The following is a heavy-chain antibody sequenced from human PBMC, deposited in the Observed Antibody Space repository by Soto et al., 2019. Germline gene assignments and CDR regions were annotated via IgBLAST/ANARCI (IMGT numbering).Heavy chain of an antibody. J-gene: IGHJ4*02. V-gene: IGHV3-23*01. Sequence: EIQLLESGGGLAQPGGSLRLSCVASGFSFSEYGMSWVRQTPQKTLEWVASISGNKMTTFYPDSVKGRFFISRDNSDNTLYLQMNSRRDDDTVIYYCAMRRLNTITSFSDYWGQGVQVTVSP. D-gene: IGHD3-10*01. CDR3: AMRRLNTITSFSDY. CDR2: ISGNKMTT. CDR1: GFSFSEYG.